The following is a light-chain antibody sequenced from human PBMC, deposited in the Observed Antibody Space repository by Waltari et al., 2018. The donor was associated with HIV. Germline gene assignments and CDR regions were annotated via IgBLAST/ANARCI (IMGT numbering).Light chain of an antibody. CDR1: SSNLGRTY. J-gene: IGLJ3*02. CDR2: ENN. Sequence: QSVLTQPPSVSAAPGQKVTISCSGSSSNLGRTYVSWYQQLPGTAPKLLIYENNKRPSGIPDRFSGSKSGTSATLGITGLQTGDEADYYCGTWDSSLSAGVFGGGTKLTVL. V-gene: IGLV1-51*02. CDR3: GTWDSSLSAGV.